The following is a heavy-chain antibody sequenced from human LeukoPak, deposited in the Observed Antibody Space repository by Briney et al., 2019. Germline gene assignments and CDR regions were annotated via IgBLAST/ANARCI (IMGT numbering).Heavy chain of an antibody. CDR3: ARVLIAYYYDSSGIDAFDI. CDR1: GGSISSYY. D-gene: IGHD3-22*01. V-gene: IGHV4-59*01. J-gene: IGHJ3*02. Sequence: PSETLSLTCTVSGGSISSYYWSWIRQPPGKGLEWIGYIYYSGSTNYNPSLKSRVTISVDTSKNPFSLKLSSVTAADTAVYYCARVLIAYYYDSSGIDAFDIWGQGTMVTVSS. CDR2: IYYSGST.